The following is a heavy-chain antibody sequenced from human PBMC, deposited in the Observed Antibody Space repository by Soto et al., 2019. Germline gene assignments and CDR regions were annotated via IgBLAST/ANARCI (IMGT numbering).Heavy chain of an antibody. Sequence: SETLSLTCTVSGGSISSSTYYWGWIRQPPGKGLEWVGSIYYSGSSYSNPSRKSRVTISVDTSKNHFSLKLSSVTAADTAVYYCARDRLYSKVLYYYGMDVWGQGTTVTVSS. J-gene: IGHJ6*02. V-gene: IGHV4-39*02. CDR1: GGSISSSTYY. CDR3: ARDRLYSKVLYYYGMDV. CDR2: IYYSGSS. D-gene: IGHD3-3*01.